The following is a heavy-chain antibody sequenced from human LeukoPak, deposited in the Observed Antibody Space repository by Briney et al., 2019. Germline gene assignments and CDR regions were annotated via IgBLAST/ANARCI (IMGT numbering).Heavy chain of an antibody. CDR1: GGSISSGGYY. J-gene: IGHJ5*02. D-gene: IGHD2-2*01. V-gene: IGHV4-31*03. CDR2: IYYSGST. Sequence: PSQTLSLTCTVSGGSISSGGYYWSWIRQHPGKGLEWIGYIYYSGSTYYNPSLKSRVTISVDTSKNQFSLKLSSVTAADTAVYYCARERGYCSSTSCRKTQFDPWGQGTLVTVSS. CDR3: ARERGYCSSTSCRKTQFDP.